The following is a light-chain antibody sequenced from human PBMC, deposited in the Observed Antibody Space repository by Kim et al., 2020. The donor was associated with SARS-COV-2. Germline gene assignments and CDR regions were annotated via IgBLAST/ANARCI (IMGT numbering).Light chain of an antibody. J-gene: IGKJ2*01. Sequence: ENVLTQFPATLSLSPGETATLSCRASQSVSNFLAWYQQKPGQAPRLLIYDASNRAPGIPARFSGSGSGTDFTLTISSLEPGDVAVNYCQQLTNLLTFTFGQGNKLGIK. CDR3: QQLTNLLTFT. CDR1: QSVSNF. V-gene: IGKV3-11*01. CDR2: DAS.